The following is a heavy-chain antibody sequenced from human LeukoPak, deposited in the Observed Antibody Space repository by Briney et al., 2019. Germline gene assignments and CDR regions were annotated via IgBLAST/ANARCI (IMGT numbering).Heavy chain of an antibody. D-gene: IGHD3-10*01. CDR3: ARQSMNASGY. CDR2: IYHSGST. CDR1: GYSISSGYY. V-gene: IGHV4-38-2*02. Sequence: KPSETLSLTCTVSGYSISSGYYWGWIRQPPGKGLEWIGSIYHSGSTYYNPSLKSRVTISVDTSKNQFSLKLSSVTAADTAVYYCARQSMNASGYWGQGTLVTVSS. J-gene: IGHJ4*02.